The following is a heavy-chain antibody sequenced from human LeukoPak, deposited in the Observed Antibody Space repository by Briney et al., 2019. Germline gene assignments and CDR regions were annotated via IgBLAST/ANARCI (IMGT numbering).Heavy chain of an antibody. Sequence: PSETLSLTCAVSGGSISSSNWWSWVRQPPGKGLEWIGEIYHSGSTNYNPSLKSRVTISVDKSKNQFSLKLSSVTAADTAVYYCARATNDWLLIYYFDYWGQGILVTVSS. V-gene: IGHV4-4*02. D-gene: IGHD3-9*01. CDR2: IYHSGST. CDR1: GGSISSSNW. J-gene: IGHJ4*02. CDR3: ARATNDWLLIYYFDY.